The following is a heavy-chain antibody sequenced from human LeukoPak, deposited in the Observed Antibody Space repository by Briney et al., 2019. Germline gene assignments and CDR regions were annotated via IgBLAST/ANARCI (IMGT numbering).Heavy chain of an antibody. J-gene: IGHJ4*02. CDR2: ISGSGGST. V-gene: IGHV3-23*01. D-gene: IGHD5-24*01. Sequence: GGSLRLSCVPSGITFSNSALSWVRQAPGKGLEWVSTISGSGGSTYYADSVKGRFTISRDNSKNTLYLQMNSLRAEDTAVYYCAKDPGDGYNLRPFDYWGQGTLVTVSS. CDR1: GITFSNSA. CDR3: AKDPGDGYNLRPFDY.